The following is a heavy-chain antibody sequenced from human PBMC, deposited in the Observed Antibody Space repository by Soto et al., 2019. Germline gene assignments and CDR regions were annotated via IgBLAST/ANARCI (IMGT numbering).Heavy chain of an antibody. V-gene: IGHV5-51*01. D-gene: IGHD2-2*01. Sequence: GASLKISCKGSGYSFTSYWIGWVRQMPGKGLEWMGIIYPGDSDTRYSPSFQGQVTISADKSISTAYLQWSSLKASDTAMYYCARTNIVVVPAAMGAWFDPWGQGTLVTVSS. CDR2: IYPGDSDT. CDR3: ARTNIVVVPAAMGAWFDP. J-gene: IGHJ5*02. CDR1: GYSFTSYW.